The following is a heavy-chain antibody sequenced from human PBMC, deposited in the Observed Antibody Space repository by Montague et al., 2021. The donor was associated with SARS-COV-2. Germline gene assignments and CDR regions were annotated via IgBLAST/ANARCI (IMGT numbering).Heavy chain of an antibody. CDR3: AKDFDYYDSSGYFDY. D-gene: IGHD3-22*01. V-gene: IGHV3-9*01. CDR1: GFTFGDHA. Sequence: SLRLSCAASGFTFGDHAVHWVRQAPGRGPEWISGITWDSGTLGXXXSXXXRFTISRDNAKNSLYLQLNSLRVEATALYYCAKDFDYYDSSGYFDYWGQGTLVTVSS. CDR2: ITWDSGTL. J-gene: IGHJ4*02.